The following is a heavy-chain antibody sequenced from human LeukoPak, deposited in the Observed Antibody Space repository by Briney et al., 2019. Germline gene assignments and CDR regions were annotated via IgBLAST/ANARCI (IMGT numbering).Heavy chain of an antibody. CDR1: GYTFTGYY. Sequence: GASVKVSCKASGYTFTGYYMHWVRQAPGQGREWMGWINPNSGGTNYAQKFQGRVTMTRDTSISTAYMELSRLGSDDTAVYYCAREGLSKYAMDYWGQGTLVTVSS. J-gene: IGHJ4*02. V-gene: IGHV1-2*02. D-gene: IGHD2-8*01. CDR2: INPNSGGT. CDR3: AREGLSKYAMDY.